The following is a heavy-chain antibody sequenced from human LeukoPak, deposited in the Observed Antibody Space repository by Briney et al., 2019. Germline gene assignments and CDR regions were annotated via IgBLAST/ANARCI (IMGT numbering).Heavy chain of an antibody. CDR1: GFTFTTSW. V-gene: IGHV3-74*01. CDR2: IESDGTST. Sequence: GGSLILSCAASGFTFTTSWMHWFRQAPGKGLVWVSRIESDGTSTTYADSVKGRFTISRDNAKNTLYLQMNSLRAEDTAVYYCARDQYSSTWYRGAFDVWGQGTMVSVSS. D-gene: IGHD6-13*01. CDR3: ARDQYSSTWYRGAFDV. J-gene: IGHJ3*01.